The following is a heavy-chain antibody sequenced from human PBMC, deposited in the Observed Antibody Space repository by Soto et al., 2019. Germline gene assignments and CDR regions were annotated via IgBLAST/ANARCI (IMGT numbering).Heavy chain of an antibody. Sequence: EVHLVESGGGLVQPGGSLKLSCAASEFTFSGSAIHWVRQASGKGLEWVGRIRNKANNYATAYAASVKGRFTISRDDSKNTAYLQMNSLKTEDTAVYYCTIYLGDTWNYRNYFDYWGQGTLVTVSS. CDR2: IRNKANNYAT. V-gene: IGHV3-73*01. CDR1: EFTFSGSA. CDR3: TIYLGDTWNYRNYFDY. J-gene: IGHJ4*02. D-gene: IGHD1-7*01.